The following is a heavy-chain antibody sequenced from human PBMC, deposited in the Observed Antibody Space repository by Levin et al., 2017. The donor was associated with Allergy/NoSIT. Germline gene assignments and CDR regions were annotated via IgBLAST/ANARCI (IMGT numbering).Heavy chain of an antibody. J-gene: IGHJ4*02. Sequence: GGSLRLSCAASGFSFSSYAMHWVRQAPGKGLEWVAVTSYEGSNKYYADSVKGRFTISRDNSKNTLYMQMNSLRPEDTAVYYCARDGSFHYIDYWGQGTLVTVSS. D-gene: IGHD1-26*01. V-gene: IGHV3-30-3*01. CDR3: ARDGSFHYIDY. CDR2: TSYEGSNK. CDR1: GFSFSSYA.